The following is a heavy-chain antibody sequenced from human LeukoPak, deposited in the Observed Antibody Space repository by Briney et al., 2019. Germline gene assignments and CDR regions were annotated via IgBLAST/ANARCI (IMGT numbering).Heavy chain of an antibody. D-gene: IGHD1-26*01. V-gene: IGHV4-59*01. CDR1: GGSIRSFY. Sequence: SETLSLTCMVSGGSIRSFYWGWIRQPPGKGLEWVGYVTFSGSTNYNPSLESRLTISIDKSKSQFSLKLTSVTAADTAVYYRARDYSGSYFYDNWSQGTLVTVSS. J-gene: IGHJ4*02. CDR2: VTFSGST. CDR3: ARDYSGSYFYDN.